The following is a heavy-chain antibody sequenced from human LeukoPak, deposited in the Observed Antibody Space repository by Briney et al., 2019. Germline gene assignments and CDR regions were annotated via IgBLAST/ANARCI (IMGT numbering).Heavy chain of an antibody. CDR3: ARDRYYDSGIGFDY. V-gene: IGHV3-48*02. CDR1: GFTFSSYS. D-gene: IGHD3-22*01. Sequence: GGSLRLSCAASGFTFSSYSINWVRQAPGKGLEWVSYISSSSSTIYYADSVKGRFTISRDNAKNSLYLQMNSLRDEDTAVYYCARDRYYDSGIGFDYWGQGTLVTVSS. J-gene: IGHJ4*02. CDR2: ISSSSSTI.